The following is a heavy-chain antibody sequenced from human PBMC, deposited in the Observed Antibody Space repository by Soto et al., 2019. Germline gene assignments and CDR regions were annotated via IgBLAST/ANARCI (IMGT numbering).Heavy chain of an antibody. CDR2: ISYDGSNK. Sequence: QVPLVESGGGVVQPGRSLRLSCAASGFTFSSYAMHWVRQAPGKGLEWVAVISYDGSNKYYADSVKGRFTISRDNSKNTLYLQMNSLRAEDTAVYYCARAYCGGDCSTDYFDYWGQGTLVTVSS. CDR3: ARAYCGGDCSTDYFDY. V-gene: IGHV3-30-3*01. J-gene: IGHJ4*02. CDR1: GFTFSSYA. D-gene: IGHD2-21*02.